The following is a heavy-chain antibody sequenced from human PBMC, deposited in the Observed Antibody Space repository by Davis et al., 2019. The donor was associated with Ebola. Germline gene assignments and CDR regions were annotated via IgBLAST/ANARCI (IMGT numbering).Heavy chain of an antibody. V-gene: IGHV3-23*01. J-gene: IGHJ2*01. Sequence: GESLKISCAASGFTFSSYGMHWVRQAPGKGLEWVSAISGSGGSTYYADSVKGRFTISRDNSKNTLYLQMNSLRAEDTAVYYCARDGSYSSGWDDGYFDLWGRGTLVTVSS. CDR1: GFTFSSYG. D-gene: IGHD6-19*01. CDR2: ISGSGGST. CDR3: ARDGSYSSGWDDGYFDL.